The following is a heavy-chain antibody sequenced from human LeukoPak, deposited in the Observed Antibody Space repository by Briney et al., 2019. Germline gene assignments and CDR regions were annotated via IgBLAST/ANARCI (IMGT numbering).Heavy chain of an antibody. V-gene: IGHV3-74*01. CDR1: GFTFSIYW. CDR3: ARVPTNNYGYGD. D-gene: IGHD5-18*01. J-gene: IGHJ4*02. Sequence: GGSLRLSCAGSGFTFSIYWMHWVRQVPGKGLVWVAHINGDGSITSHADSVKGRSTISRDNAKNTLYLQMNSLRVEDTAVYYCARVPTNNYGYGDWGQGSLVTVSS. CDR2: INGDGSIT.